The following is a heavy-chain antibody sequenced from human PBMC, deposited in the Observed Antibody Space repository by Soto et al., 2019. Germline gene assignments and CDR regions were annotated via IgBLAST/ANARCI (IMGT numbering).Heavy chain of an antibody. V-gene: IGHV3-23*01. CDR1: GFILKNYA. Sequence: VQLLESGGDLVQPGGSLRLSCVASGFILKNYAMSWVRQAPGKGLEWVSTIGGTDGDSDGVPWYEDSVKGRFTISRDSSANTLFLHMENLRAKDSAVYYCVKRGRIWGVFDFWGQGTTVVVSS. CDR3: VKRGRIWGVFDF. CDR2: IGGTDGDSDGVP. J-gene: IGHJ3*01. D-gene: IGHD3-16*01.